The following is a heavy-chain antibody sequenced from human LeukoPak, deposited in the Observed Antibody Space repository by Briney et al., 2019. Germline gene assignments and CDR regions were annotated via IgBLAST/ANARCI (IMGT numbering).Heavy chain of an antibody. CDR1: GFTFSSYA. Sequence: GGSLRLSCAASGFTFSSYAMHWVRQAPGKGLEWVAVISYDGSNKYYADSVKGGFTISRDNSKKTLYMQMNSLRAEDTAVYYCARDSDYYDSSGYYDYWGQGTLVTVSS. J-gene: IGHJ4*02. CDR2: ISYDGSNK. D-gene: IGHD3-22*01. CDR3: ARDSDYYDSSGYYDY. V-gene: IGHV3-30*04.